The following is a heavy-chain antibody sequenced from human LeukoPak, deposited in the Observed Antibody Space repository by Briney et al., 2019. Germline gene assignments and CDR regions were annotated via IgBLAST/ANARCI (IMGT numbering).Heavy chain of an antibody. CDR1: GGSFSGYY. J-gene: IGHJ4*02. CDR3: AAPPYRSFSGY. D-gene: IGHD6-6*01. CDR2: INHSGST. V-gene: IGHV4-34*01. Sequence: SETLSLTCAVYGGSFSGYYWSWIRQPPGKGLEWIGEINHSGSTNYNPSLKSRVTISVDTSKNQFSLKLSSVTAADTAVYYCAAPPYRSFSGYWGQGTLVTVSS.